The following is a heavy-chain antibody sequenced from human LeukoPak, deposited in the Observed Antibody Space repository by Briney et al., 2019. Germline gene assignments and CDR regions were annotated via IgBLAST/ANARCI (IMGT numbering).Heavy chain of an antibody. CDR3: ARGETSSYDY. D-gene: IGHD2-2*01. CDR2: IYSGGNT. Sequence: GGSLRLSCAPSGFTVSSSYMSWVRQAPGKGLEWVSVIYSGGNTYYADSVKGRFTISRDNSKNTVYLQMNSLRAEDTAVYYCARGETSSYDYWGQGTLVTVSS. J-gene: IGHJ4*02. V-gene: IGHV3-53*01. CDR1: GFTVSSSY.